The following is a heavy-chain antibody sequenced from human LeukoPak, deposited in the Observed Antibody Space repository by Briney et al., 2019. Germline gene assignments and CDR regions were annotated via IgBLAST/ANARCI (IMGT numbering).Heavy chain of an antibody. CDR1: GYTFTSYG. CDR2: ISAYNGNT. Sequence: ASVKVSCKASGYTFTSYGISWARQAPGQGLEWMGWISAYNGNTNYAQKLQGRVTMTTDTSTSTAYMELRSLRSDDTAVYYCARRTEDDYVWGSYRYTPIIDYWGQGTLVTVSS. D-gene: IGHD3-16*02. J-gene: IGHJ4*02. CDR3: ARRTEDDYVWGSYRYTPIIDY. V-gene: IGHV1-18*01.